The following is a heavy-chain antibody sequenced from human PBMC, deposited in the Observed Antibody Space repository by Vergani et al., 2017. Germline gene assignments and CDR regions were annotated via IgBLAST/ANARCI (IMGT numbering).Heavy chain of an antibody. CDR3: GKTQGTVVGTWWFDP. CDR1: GLTLSSYG. Sequence: QVQLVESGGGVVQPGGSMRLSCSASGLTLSSYGVHWVRQAPGRGLESVTFTRPHEDGAFYSASVRGRFTVSGDNSKNTLYLEMNRLNVDDTAIYYCGKTQGTVVGTWWFDPWGQGTPVTVSS. CDR2: TRPHEDGA. D-gene: IGHD1-7*01. J-gene: IGHJ5*02. V-gene: IGHV3-30*02.